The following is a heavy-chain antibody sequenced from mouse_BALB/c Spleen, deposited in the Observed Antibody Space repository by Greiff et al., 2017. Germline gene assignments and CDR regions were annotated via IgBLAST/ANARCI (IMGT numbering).Heavy chain of an antibody. CDR1: GYTFSSYW. CDR3: ARGGYYGYAMDY. J-gene: IGHJ4*01. Sequence: VQLQQSGAELMKPGASVKISCKATGYTFSSYWIEWVKQRPGHGLEWIGEILPGSGSTNYNEKFKGKATFTADTSSNTAYMQLSSLTSEDSAVYYCARGGYYGYAMDYWGQGTSVTVSS. D-gene: IGHD1-1*01. CDR2: ILPGSGST. V-gene: IGHV1-9*01.